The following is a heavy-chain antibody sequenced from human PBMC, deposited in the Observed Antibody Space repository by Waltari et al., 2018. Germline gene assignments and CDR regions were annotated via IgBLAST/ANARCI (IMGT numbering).Heavy chain of an antibody. CDR1: GFAFSDAW. D-gene: IGHD3-3*01. CDR3: VAPWTI. V-gene: IGHV3-15*01. J-gene: IGHJ4*02. Sequence: EGQLVESGGGLVQPGGSVTLSCAASGFAFSDAWMSWVRQVPGKGVGGVGRIKRKRDSGTTDYAKPVKGRFTISRDDSKNLLALEMNSLKTDDTGVYYCVAPWTIWGQGTLVTVSS. CDR2: IKRKRDSGTT.